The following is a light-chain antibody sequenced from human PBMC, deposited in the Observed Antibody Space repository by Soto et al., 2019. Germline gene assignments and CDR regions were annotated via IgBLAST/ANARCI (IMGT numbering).Light chain of an antibody. J-gene: IGLJ3*02. Sequence: QSALTQPASVSGSPGQSITIACTGTSSDVGGYNHVSWYQVHPGKAPRLVIYDVSIRPPAVSDRFSVSTSGNTASLTISGLQAEDEADYYCSSYTATRTVVFGGGTQLTVL. CDR2: DVS. CDR1: SSDVGGYNH. V-gene: IGLV2-14*03. CDR3: SSYTATRTVV.